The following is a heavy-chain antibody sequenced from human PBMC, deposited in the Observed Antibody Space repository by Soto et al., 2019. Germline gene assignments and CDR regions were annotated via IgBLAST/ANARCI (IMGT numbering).Heavy chain of an antibody. CDR1: GGSISSYY. V-gene: IGHV4-59*01. CDR2: IYYSGNT. Sequence: QVRLQESGPGLVKPSETLSLTCTVSGGSISSYYWSWIRQPPGRGLEWIGDIYYSGNTNSNPSLKSRVTISVGTPRSQFSLELKSVTAADTAVYYCARALSYHDVLTGRGWVFYFDYWGQGALVTVSS. CDR3: ARALSYHDVLTGRGWVFYFDY. D-gene: IGHD3-9*01. J-gene: IGHJ4*02.